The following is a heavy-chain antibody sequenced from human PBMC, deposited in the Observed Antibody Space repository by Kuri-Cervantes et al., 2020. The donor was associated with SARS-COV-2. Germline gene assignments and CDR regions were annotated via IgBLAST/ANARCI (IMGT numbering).Heavy chain of an antibody. J-gene: IGHJ4*02. CDR2: IIPILGIA. D-gene: IGHD5-24*01. CDR3: AREMATITAQGYSDY. Sequence: SVKVSCKASGGTFSSYAISWVRRAPGQGLEWMGRIIPILGIANYAQKFQGRVTITADKSTSTAYMELSSLRSEDTAVYYCAREMATITAQGYSDYWGQGTLVTVSS. CDR1: GGTFSSYA. V-gene: IGHV1-69*04.